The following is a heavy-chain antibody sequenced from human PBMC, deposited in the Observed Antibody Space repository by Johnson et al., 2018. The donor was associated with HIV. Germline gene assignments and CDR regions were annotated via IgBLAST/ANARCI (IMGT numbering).Heavy chain of an antibody. J-gene: IGHJ3*02. V-gene: IGHV3-33*01. CDR3: ARAGPVVWKAFDI. D-gene: IGHD1-1*01. Sequence: VQLVESGGGLVQPGGSLRLSCAASGFTFSSYGMHWVRQAPGKGLEWVAVIWYDGSNKYYADSVKGRFTISRDNSKNTLYLQMNSLRAEDTAVYYCARAGPVVWKAFDIWGQGTMVTVSS. CDR2: IWYDGSNK. CDR1: GFTFSSYG.